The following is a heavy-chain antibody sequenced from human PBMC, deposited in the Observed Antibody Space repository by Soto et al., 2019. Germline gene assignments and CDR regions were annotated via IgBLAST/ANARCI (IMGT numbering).Heavy chain of an antibody. CDR3: ARFRGTAILDY. CDR1: GGSITSGGYS. D-gene: IGHD2-21*02. J-gene: IGHJ4*02. CDR2: LYHTGNT. V-gene: IGHV4-30-2*06. Sequence: LSLTCAVSGGSITSGGYSWSWIRQSPGKGLEWIGYLYHTGNTYYNPSLETRVTISVDRSKNQFSLELTSVTAADTAVYYCARFRGTAILDYWGQGTLVTVSS.